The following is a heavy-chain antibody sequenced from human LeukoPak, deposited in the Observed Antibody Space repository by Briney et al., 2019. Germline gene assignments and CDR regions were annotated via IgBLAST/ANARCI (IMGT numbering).Heavy chain of an antibody. Sequence: PGRSLRLSCAASGFTFSSYAMHWVRQAPGKGLEWVAVISYDGSNKYYADSVKGRFTISRDNSKNTLYLQMNSLRAEDTAVYYCAKGYSSGWYRNWFDPWGQGTLVTVSS. CDR1: GFTFSSYA. CDR3: AKGYSSGWYRNWFDP. J-gene: IGHJ5*02. CDR2: ISYDGSNK. V-gene: IGHV3-30*04. D-gene: IGHD6-19*01.